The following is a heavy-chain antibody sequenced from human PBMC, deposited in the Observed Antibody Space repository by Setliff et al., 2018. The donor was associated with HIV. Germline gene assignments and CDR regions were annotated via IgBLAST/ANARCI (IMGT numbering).Heavy chain of an antibody. CDR2: MYYSGNT. J-gene: IGHJ6*03. CDR1: GVSISSSGYF. Sequence: SETLSLTCTVSGVSISSSGYFWGWIRQSPGKGLEWIGSMYYSGNTYYSPSLRSRVTISVHTSKNQFSLNLSSLTAADTAIYYRARHDGMKAARRYNNDYMDVRGKGPTVTVSS. D-gene: IGHD6-6*01. V-gene: IGHV4-39*01. CDR3: ARHDGMKAARRYNNDYMDV.